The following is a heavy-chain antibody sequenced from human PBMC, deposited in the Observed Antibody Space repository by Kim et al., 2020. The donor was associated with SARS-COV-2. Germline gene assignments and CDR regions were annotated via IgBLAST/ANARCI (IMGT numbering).Heavy chain of an antibody. CDR3: ARGSGYSGWSY. J-gene: IGHJ4*02. V-gene: IGHV3-7*01. CDR1: GFIFSDNW. D-gene: IGHD5-12*01. CDR2: RKQDGSEK. Sequence: GGSLRLSCAASGFIFSDNWMSWVRQAPGQGLEWVAKRKQDGSEKYYVDSVKGRFTISRDNAKNSLSLQMNRLRAEDTAIYFCARGSGYSGWSYWGQGTLVTVSS.